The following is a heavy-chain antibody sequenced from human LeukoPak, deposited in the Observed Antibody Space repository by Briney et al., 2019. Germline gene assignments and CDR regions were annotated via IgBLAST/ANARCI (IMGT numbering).Heavy chain of an antibody. CDR2: ISGSGGST. CDR1: GFTFSSYA. V-gene: IGHV3-23*01. J-gene: IGHJ6*01. D-gene: IGHD6-19*01. CDR3: AKSSGWYYYYGMDV. Sequence: GGSLRLSCAASGFTFSSYAMSWVRQAPGKGLEWVSAISGSGGSTYYADSVKGRFTISRDNSKNTLYLQMNSLRAEDTAVYYCAKSSGWYYYYGMDVWGKGPRSPSPQ.